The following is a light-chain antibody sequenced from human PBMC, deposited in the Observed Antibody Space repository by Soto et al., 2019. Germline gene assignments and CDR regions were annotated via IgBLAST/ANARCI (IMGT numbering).Light chain of an antibody. CDR2: EVT. CDR1: SSDVGAYNF. CDR3: SSYTTSNTPYV. V-gene: IGLV2-14*01. Sequence: QSVLTQPASVSGSPGQSITISCTGSSSDVGAYNFVSWYQHHPGKAPKLILYEVTTHPSGVSSRFSGSKSGNTASLTISGLQADDEANYYCSSYTTSNTPYVFGTGTKFTVL. J-gene: IGLJ1*01.